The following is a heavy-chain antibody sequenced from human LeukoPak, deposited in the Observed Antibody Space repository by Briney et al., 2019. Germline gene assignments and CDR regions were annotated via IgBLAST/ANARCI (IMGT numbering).Heavy chain of an antibody. D-gene: IGHD6-13*01. J-gene: IGHJ4*02. Sequence: PSETLSLTCAVSGGSISSGGYSWSWIRQPPGKGLEWIGYIYHSGGTYYNPSLKSRVTISVDRSKNQFSLKLSSVTAADTAVYYCARLVAATGNFDYWGRGTLVTVSS. CDR2: IYHSGGT. CDR3: ARLVAATGNFDY. CDR1: GGSISSGGYS. V-gene: IGHV4-30-2*01.